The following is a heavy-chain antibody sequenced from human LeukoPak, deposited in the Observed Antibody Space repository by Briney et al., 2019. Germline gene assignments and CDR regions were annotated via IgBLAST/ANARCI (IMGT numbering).Heavy chain of an antibody. V-gene: IGHV3-30-3*01. J-gene: IGHJ6*02. CDR1: GFTFSSYA. Sequence: GGSLRLSCAASGFTFSSYAMHWVRQAPGKGLEWVAVISYDGSNKYYADSVKGRFTISRDNSKNTLYLQMNGLRAEDTAVYYCARGYCTNGVCQKGPYYYGMDVWGQGTTVTVSS. CDR2: ISYDGSNK. CDR3: ARGYCTNGVCQKGPYYYGMDV. D-gene: IGHD2-8*01.